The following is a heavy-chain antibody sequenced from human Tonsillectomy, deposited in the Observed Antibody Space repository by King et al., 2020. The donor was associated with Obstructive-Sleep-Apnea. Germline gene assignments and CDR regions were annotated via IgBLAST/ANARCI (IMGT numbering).Heavy chain of an antibody. CDR2: IHYSGST. J-gene: IGHJ4*02. D-gene: IGHD1-26*01. CDR3: ASSIVGATIFFDY. Sequence: VQLQESGPGLVKPSETLSLTCTVSGGSIGSSYWSWIRQPPGKGLEWIGYIHYSGSTNYNPPLKSRVTFSVDTSKNHFSLKLNSVTAADTAVYYCASSIVGATIFFDYWGQGTLVTVSS. CDR1: GGSIGSSY. V-gene: IGHV4-59*08.